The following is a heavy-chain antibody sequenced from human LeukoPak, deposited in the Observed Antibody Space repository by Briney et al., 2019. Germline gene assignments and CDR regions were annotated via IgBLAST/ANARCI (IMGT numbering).Heavy chain of an antibody. CDR2: INHSGST. D-gene: IGHD3-3*01. Sequence: PSETLSLTCAVYGGSFSGYYWSWIRQPPGKGLEWLGEINHSGSTNYNPSLKSRVTISVDTSKNQFSLKLSSVTAADTAVYYCASSLPTYYDFWSGHNYYYYGMDVWGQGTTVTVSS. J-gene: IGHJ6*02. CDR1: GGSFSGYY. CDR3: ASSLPTYYDFWSGHNYYYYGMDV. V-gene: IGHV4-34*01.